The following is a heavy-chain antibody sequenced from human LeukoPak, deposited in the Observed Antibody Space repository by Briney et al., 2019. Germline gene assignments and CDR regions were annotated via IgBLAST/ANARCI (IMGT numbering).Heavy chain of an antibody. CDR1: GLTVSSNY. CDR2: LYGGGST. CDR3: ARAMSTWGGVRNYFDS. J-gene: IGHJ4*02. Sequence: GGSLRLSCAASGLTVSSNYMTWVRQAPGKGLEWVSVLYGGGSTYYIDSVKGRFTISRDNSKNTLYLQMNSLRAEDTAVYYCARAMSTWGGVRNYFDSWGRGALVTVSS. V-gene: IGHV3-53*05. D-gene: IGHD3-16*01.